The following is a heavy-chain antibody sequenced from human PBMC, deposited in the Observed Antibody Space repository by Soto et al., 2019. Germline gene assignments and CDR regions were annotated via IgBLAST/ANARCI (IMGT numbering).Heavy chain of an antibody. V-gene: IGHV4-39*01. J-gene: IGHJ5*02. CDR3: ARQDCTGANCNRWFDP. D-gene: IGHD2-8*02. CDR2: IYYSGST. Sequence: SETLSLTCTVSGGSISSSSYYWGWIRQPPGKGLEWIGSIYYSGSTNYNPSLKSRVTISVDTSKNQFSLKLSSVTAADTAVYYCARQDCTGANCNRWFDPWGQGTLVTLSS. CDR1: GGSISSSSYY.